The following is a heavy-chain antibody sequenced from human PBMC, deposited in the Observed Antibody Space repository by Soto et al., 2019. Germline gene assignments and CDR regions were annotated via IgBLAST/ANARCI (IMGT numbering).Heavy chain of an antibody. CDR1: GFTFSSYS. J-gene: IGHJ4*02. CDR2: ISSSSSYI. CDR3: ARDTSGYYPPDY. Sequence: EVQLVESGGGLVKPGGSLRLSCAASGFTFSSYSMNWVRQAPGKGLEWVSFISSSSSYIYYADSVKGRFTISRDNAKNSLYLQMNSLRAEDTAVYYCARDTSGYYPPDYWGQGTLVTVSS. V-gene: IGHV3-21*01. D-gene: IGHD3-3*01.